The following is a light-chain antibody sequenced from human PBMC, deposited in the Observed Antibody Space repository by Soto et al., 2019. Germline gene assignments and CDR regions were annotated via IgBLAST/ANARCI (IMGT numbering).Light chain of an antibody. V-gene: IGLV2-11*01. Sequence: QSVLTQPRSVSGSPGQSVTISCTGSSSNLGIYDFVSWFQQHPGKAPKLIIYNVSERPLGVPARFSGSKSGKTASLTISGLQGDDEDDYFCCSYGGYYDYVFGTGTKVTVL. CDR3: CSYGGYYDYV. CDR1: SSNLGIYDF. J-gene: IGLJ1*01. CDR2: NVS.